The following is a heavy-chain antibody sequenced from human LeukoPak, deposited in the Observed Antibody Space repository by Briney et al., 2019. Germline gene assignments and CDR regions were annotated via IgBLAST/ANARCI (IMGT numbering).Heavy chain of an antibody. CDR2: IYSGGST. D-gene: IGHD1-26*01. CDR3: ATEATYAYSGSYWAFDI. CDR1: GFTVSSNY. Sequence: GGSLRLSCAASGFTVSSNYMSWVRQAPGKGLEWVSVIYSGGSTYYADSVKGRFTISRDNSKNTLYLQMNSRRAEDTAVYYCATEATYAYSGSYWAFDIWGQGTMVTVSS. V-gene: IGHV3-53*01. J-gene: IGHJ3*02.